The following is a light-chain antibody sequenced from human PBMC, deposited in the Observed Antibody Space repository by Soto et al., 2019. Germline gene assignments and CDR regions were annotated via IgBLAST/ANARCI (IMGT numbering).Light chain of an antibody. V-gene: IGLV2-14*01. Sequence: QSALTQPASVSGSPGQSITISCTGTSSDIGGYNSFSWYQQHPGKAPKLMIYEVRSRPSGVSNRFSGSKSGNTASLTISGLQAEDEADYYCAAWDDRLSGLVFGRGTKLTVL. CDR3: AAWDDRLSGLV. CDR1: SSDIGGYNS. CDR2: EVR. J-gene: IGLJ2*01.